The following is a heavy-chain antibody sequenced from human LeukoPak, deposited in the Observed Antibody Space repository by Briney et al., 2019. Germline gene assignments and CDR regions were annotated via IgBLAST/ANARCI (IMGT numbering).Heavy chain of an antibody. J-gene: IGHJ4*02. CDR2: ISSSGGST. CDR3: PKAPYDILTGYYNPLDY. V-gene: IGHV3-23*01. CDR1: GFTFSSYA. D-gene: IGHD3-9*01. Sequence: PGGSLRLSCAASGFTFSSYAMSWVRQAPGTGLEWVSAISSSGGSTYYADSLKGRFTISRDNSKNTLYLQMNSLRAEDTVLYFYPKAPYDILTGYYNPLDYWGQGTLVTVSS.